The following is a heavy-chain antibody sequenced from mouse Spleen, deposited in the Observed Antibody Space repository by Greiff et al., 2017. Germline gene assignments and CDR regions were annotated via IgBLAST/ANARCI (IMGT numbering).Heavy chain of an antibody. J-gene: IGHJ4*01. V-gene: IGHV7-1*02. D-gene: IGHD2-1*01. Sequence: EVKVVESGGGLVQPGGSLRLSCATSGFTFSDFYMEWVRQPPGKRLAWIAASRNKANDYTTEYSAPVKGRFIVSRDTSQSILYLQMNALRAEDTAIYYCARDAGGNRGYAMDYWGQGTSVTVSS. CDR2: SRNKANDYTT. CDR3: ARDAGGNRGYAMDY. CDR1: GFTFSDFY.